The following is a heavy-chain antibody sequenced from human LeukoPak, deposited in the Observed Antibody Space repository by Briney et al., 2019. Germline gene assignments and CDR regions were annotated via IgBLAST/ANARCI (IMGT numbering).Heavy chain of an antibody. CDR2: IYTSGST. V-gene: IGHV4-4*07. CDR1: GGSISSYY. CDR3: ARGPRVQRIVPGGYYYYYMDV. Sequence: SETLSLTCTVSGGSISSYYWSWIRQPAGKGLEWIGRIYTSGSTNYNPSLKSRVTMSVDTSKNQFSLKLSSVTAADTAVYYCARGPRVQRIVPGGYYYYYMDVWGKGTTVTVSS. D-gene: IGHD4/OR15-4a*01. J-gene: IGHJ6*03.